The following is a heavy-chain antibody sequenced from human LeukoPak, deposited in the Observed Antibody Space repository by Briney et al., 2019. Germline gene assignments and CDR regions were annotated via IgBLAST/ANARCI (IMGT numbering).Heavy chain of an antibody. D-gene: IGHD6-25*01. J-gene: IGHJ4*02. CDR2: ISGSGGST. CDR3: TKGGGRDY. V-gene: IGHV3-23*01. Sequence: GGSLSLSCAVSGFTFSSYAVSWVRQAPGKGLEWVSAISGSGGSTYYTDSVKGRFTISRENSKNTLYLQINSLRAEPPALSYCTKGGGRDYWAQGTLVTVSS. CDR1: GFTFSSYA.